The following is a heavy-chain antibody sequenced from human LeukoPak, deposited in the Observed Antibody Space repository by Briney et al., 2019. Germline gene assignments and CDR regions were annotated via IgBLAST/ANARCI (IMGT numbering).Heavy chain of an antibody. CDR1: GXTFSNYA. V-gene: IGHV3-64D*09. D-gene: IGHD1-26*01. CDR2: INDNGGTT. CDR3: VKDLSGSYTFDY. Sequence: PGGSLRLSCSASGXTFSNYAMHWVRQAPGKGLEYVSGINDNGGTTHYADSVKGRFTISRDDSKNTLYLQMSGLRTDDTAMYHCVKDLSGSYTFDYWGQGTLVTVSS. J-gene: IGHJ4*02.